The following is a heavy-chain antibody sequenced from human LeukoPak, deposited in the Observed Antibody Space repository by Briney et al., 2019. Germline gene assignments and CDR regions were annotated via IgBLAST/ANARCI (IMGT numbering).Heavy chain of an antibody. CDR2: IYYSGST. Sequence: SETLSLTCTVSGGSISSSSYYWGWIRQPPGTGLEWIGSIYYSGSTYYNPSLKSRVTISVDTSKNQFSLKLSSVTAADTAVYYCARTLLLTGYPDAFDIWGQGTMVTVSS. V-gene: IGHV4-39*07. D-gene: IGHD3-9*01. CDR3: ARTLLLTGYPDAFDI. J-gene: IGHJ3*02. CDR1: GGSISSSSYY.